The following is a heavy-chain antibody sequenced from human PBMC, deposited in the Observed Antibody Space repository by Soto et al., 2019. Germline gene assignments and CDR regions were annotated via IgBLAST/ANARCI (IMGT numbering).Heavy chain of an antibody. CDR1: EFTFSTYW. CDR2: IKQDGSET. V-gene: IGHV3-7*01. CDR3: VRGCGRSSCPYYLDV. Sequence: EVQLVESGGGLVQPGGSLRLSCEASEFTFSTYWMSWVRQAPGKGLEWVATIKQDGSETHYVDSVRGRFTISRDNAESFLYLQMSSLRAEDTALYYCVRGCGRSSCPYYLDVWGKAATVIVSS. D-gene: IGHD2-15*01. J-gene: IGHJ6*03.